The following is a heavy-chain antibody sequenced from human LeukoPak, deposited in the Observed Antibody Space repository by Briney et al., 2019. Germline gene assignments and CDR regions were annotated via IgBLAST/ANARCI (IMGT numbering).Heavy chain of an antibody. CDR3: AREYSSRGAFDI. CDR2: IYHSGST. J-gene: IGHJ3*02. V-gene: IGHV4-4*02. Sequence: SETLSLTCAVSGGSISSSNWWSWVRPPPGKGLEWIGEIYHSGSTNYNPSLKSRVTISVDKSKNQFSLKLSSVTAADTAVYYCAREYSSRGAFDIWGQGTMVTVSS. CDR1: GGSISSSNW. D-gene: IGHD6-19*01.